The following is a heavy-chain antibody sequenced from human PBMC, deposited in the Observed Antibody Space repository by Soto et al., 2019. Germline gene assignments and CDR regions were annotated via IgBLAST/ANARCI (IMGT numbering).Heavy chain of an antibody. CDR2: IYYSGST. CDR1: GGSVSSGSYY. CDR3: ARDFSDY. V-gene: IGHV4-61*01. Sequence: SETLSLTCTVSGGSVSSGSYYWSWIRQPPGKGLEWIGYIYYSGSTNYNPSLKSRVTISVDTSKNQFSLKLSSVTAADTAVYYCARDFSDYWGQRTLVTVSS. J-gene: IGHJ4*02.